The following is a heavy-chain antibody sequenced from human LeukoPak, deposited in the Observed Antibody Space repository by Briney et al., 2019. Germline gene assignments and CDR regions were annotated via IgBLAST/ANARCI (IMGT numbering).Heavy chain of an antibody. V-gene: IGHV1-3*04. Sequence: ASVKVSCKASGYNFISYAMHWVRQAPGQRLEWMGWIHTDNGDTKYSHYFLDRVTITRDTSANTAYMELSSLRSEDTAVYYCARDRVVGLAPFDPWGQGTLVTVSS. D-gene: IGHD2-15*01. J-gene: IGHJ5*02. CDR2: IHTDNGDT. CDR3: ARDRVVGLAPFDP. CDR1: GYNFISYA.